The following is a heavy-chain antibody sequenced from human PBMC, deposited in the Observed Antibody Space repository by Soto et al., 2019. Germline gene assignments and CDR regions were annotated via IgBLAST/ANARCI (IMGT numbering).Heavy chain of an antibody. V-gene: IGHV3-23*01. CDR2: ISGTGSRT. Sequence: EVQVLESGGGLVQPGGSLRLSCAASGFSFGDYAMSWVRQAPGKGLEWASGISGTGSRTSYADSVRGRFTISRDNVNNTLSLQMDSLRAEATAVYYWASGGRYTYGYGDYSYGMDVWGQGTTVSVSS. D-gene: IGHD5-18*01. J-gene: IGHJ6*02. CDR3: ASGGRYTYGYGDYSYGMDV. CDR1: GFSFGDYA.